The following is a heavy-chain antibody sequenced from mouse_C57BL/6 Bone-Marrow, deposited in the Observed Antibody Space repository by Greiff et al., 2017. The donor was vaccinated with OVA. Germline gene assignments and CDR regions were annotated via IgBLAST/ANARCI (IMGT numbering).Heavy chain of an antibody. V-gene: IGHV1-15*01. Sequence: LVESGAELVRPGASVTLSCKASGYTFTDYEMHWVKQTPVHGLEWIGAIDPETGGTAYNQKFKGKAILTADKSSSTAYMELRSLTSEDSAVYYCTRRGIFEDYWGQGTTLTVSS. CDR2: IDPETGGT. CDR3: TRRGIFEDY. CDR1: GYTFTDYE. J-gene: IGHJ2*01.